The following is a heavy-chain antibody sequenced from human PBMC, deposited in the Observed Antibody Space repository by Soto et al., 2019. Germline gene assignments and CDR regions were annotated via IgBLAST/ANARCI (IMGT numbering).Heavy chain of an antibody. V-gene: IGHV3-7*01. CDR2: IKQDGSEK. CDR1: GFTFSSYW. J-gene: IGHJ4*02. Sequence: GGSLRLSCAASGFTFSSYWMSWVRQAPGKGLEWVANIKQDGSEKYYVDSVKGRFTISRDNAKNSLYLQMNSLRAEDTAVYYCARITYYDFWSGYHFDYWGQGTLVTVSS. D-gene: IGHD3-3*01. CDR3: ARITYYDFWSGYHFDY.